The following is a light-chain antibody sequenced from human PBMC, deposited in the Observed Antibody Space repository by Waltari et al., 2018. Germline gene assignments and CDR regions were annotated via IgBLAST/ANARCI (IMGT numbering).Light chain of an antibody. J-gene: IGKJ2*01. CDR2: AAS. V-gene: IGKV1-39*01. CDR3: QQSYTSPQYT. Sequence: DIQMTQSQSSLSASVGDRVTITCRASQSISNCLNWYHQRPGKAPQLLIFAASSLQTGVPSRFSGSGSGTDFTLTISSLQPEDFATYYCQQSYTSPQYTFGQGTKLDIK. CDR1: QSISNC.